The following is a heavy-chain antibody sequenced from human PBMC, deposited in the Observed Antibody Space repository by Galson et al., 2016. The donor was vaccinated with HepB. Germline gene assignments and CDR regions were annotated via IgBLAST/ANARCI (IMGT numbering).Heavy chain of an antibody. V-gene: IGHV3-7*04. CDR2: INNGGSET. Sequence: SLRLSCAASGLTFSSFCMNWVRQAPGKGLEWVANINNGGSETHYLDSVRGRFTISRDNAKNSLYLQMNSLRAEDTAVYFCARAYQYPLDYWGQGTLVTVSS. CDR1: GLTFSSFC. CDR3: ARAYQYPLDY. D-gene: IGHD2-2*01. J-gene: IGHJ4*02.